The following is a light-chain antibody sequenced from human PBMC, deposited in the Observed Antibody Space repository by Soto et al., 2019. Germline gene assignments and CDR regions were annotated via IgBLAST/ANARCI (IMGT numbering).Light chain of an antibody. V-gene: IGLV2-14*03. J-gene: IGLJ1*01. CDR1: SSDIGGSNY. Sequence: QSALTQPASVSGSPGQSITISCAGTSSDIGGSNYVSWYQQHPGKAPKLMISGVSNRPSGVSNRFSGSQSGNTASLTISGLQAEDEADYFCYSSRSSSSTFYVFGTGTKLTVL. CDR2: GVS. CDR3: YSSRSSSSTFYV.